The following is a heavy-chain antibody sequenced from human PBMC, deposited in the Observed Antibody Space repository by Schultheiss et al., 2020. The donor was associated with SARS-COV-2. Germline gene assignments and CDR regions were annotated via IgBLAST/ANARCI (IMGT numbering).Heavy chain of an antibody. CDR1: GFTFSDYY. CDR3: ASYSGFWTLYYYYGMDV. J-gene: IGHJ6*02. CDR2: ISSSGSTI. D-gene: IGHD3-3*01. Sequence: GGSLRLSCAASGFTFSDYYMSWIRQAPGKGLEWVSYISSSGSTIYYADSVKGRFTISRDNAKNSLYLQMNSLRAEDTAVYYCASYSGFWTLYYYYGMDVWGQGTTVTVSS. V-gene: IGHV3-11*01.